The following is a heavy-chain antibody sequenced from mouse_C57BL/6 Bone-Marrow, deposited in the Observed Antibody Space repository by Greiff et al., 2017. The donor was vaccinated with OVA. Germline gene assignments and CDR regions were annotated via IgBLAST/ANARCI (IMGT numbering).Heavy chain of an antibody. Sequence: QGQLKESGPERVKPGASVKISCKASGYAFSSSWMNWVKQRPGKGLEWIGRIYPGDGDTNYNGKFKGKATLTADKSSSTAYMQLSSLTSEDSAVYFCARRGYYYGKGAMDYWGQGTSVTVSS. CDR2: IYPGDGDT. D-gene: IGHD1-1*02. CDR1: GYAFSSSW. V-gene: IGHV1-82*01. J-gene: IGHJ4*01. CDR3: ARRGYYYGKGAMDY.